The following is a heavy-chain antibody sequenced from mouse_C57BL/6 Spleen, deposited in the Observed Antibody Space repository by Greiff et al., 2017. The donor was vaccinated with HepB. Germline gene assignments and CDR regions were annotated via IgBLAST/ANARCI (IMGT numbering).Heavy chain of an antibody. CDR3: ARDYGSSVRYFDY. CDR1: GYTFTSYW. Sequence: VQLQQPGAELVKPGASVKLSCKASGYTFTSYWMHWVKQRPGQGLEWIGMIHPNSGSTNYNEKFKSKATLTVDKSSSTAYMQLSSLTSEDSAVYYCARDYGSSVRYFDYWGQGTTLTVSS. V-gene: IGHV1-64*01. CDR2: IHPNSGST. D-gene: IGHD1-1*01. J-gene: IGHJ2*01.